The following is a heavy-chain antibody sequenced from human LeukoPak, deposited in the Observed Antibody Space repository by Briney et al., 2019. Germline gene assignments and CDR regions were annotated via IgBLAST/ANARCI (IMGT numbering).Heavy chain of an antibody. J-gene: IGHJ3*01. Sequence: PGGSLRLSCAASEFTLSSYFMHWVRQAPGKGLEWVAVISYDGSNKYYADSVKGRFTISRDNAKNSLYLQMNSLRAEDTTVYYCVRGVSISSSWYNDLWGQGTMVTVSS. D-gene: IGHD6-13*01. CDR3: VRGVSISSSWYNDL. V-gene: IGHV3-30*03. CDR2: ISYDGSNK. CDR1: EFTLSSYF.